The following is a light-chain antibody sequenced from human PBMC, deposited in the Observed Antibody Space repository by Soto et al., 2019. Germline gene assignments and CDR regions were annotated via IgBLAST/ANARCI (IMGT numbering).Light chain of an antibody. V-gene: IGLV4-69*01. CDR3: QTWGTGPWV. Sequence: QAVVTQSPSASASPGASVKLTCTLSSGHSNYAIAWHQQQPEKGPRYLMKVNSDGSHNKGDGIPDRFSGSSSGAERYLTISSLQSEDEADYYCQTWGTGPWVFGGGTQLTVL. CDR2: VNSDGSH. CDR1: SGHSNYA. J-gene: IGLJ3*02.